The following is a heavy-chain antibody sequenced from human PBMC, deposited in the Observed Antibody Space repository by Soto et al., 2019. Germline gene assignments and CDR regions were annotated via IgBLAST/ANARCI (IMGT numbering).Heavy chain of an antibody. Sequence: QVQLVESGGGVVQPGRSLRLSCAASGFTFSSYAMHWVRQAPGKGLEWVAVISYDGSNKYYADSVKGRFTISRDNSKNTLYLQMNSLRAEDTAVYYCARDGSPDDAFDIWGQGTMVTVSS. CDR1: GFTFSSYA. V-gene: IGHV3-30-3*01. J-gene: IGHJ3*02. CDR2: ISYDGSNK. D-gene: IGHD3-10*01. CDR3: ARDGSPDDAFDI.